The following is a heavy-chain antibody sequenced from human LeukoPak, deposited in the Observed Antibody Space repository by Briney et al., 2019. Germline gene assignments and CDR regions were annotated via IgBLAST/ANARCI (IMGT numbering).Heavy chain of an antibody. V-gene: IGHV1-2*02. CDR2: INPNSGGT. D-gene: IGHD3-10*01. CDR1: GYTFTGYY. Sequence: GASVKVSCKASGYTFTGYYMHWVRQAPGQGLEWMGWINPNSGGTNYAQKFQGRVTMTRDTSISTAYMELCRLRSDDTAVYYCARDPGLVRGVIITGFDPWGQGTLITVSS. J-gene: IGHJ5*02. CDR3: ARDPGLVRGVIITGFDP.